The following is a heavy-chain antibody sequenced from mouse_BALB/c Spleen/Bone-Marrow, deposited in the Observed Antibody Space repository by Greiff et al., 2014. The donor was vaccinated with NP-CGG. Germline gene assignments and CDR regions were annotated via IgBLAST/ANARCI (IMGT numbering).Heavy chain of an antibody. CDR3: AAITTVVAPYAMDY. J-gene: IGHJ4*01. D-gene: IGHD1-1*01. CDR2: ISSGSSTI. CDR1: GFTFSSFG. V-gene: IGHV5-17*02. Sequence: ESGGGLVQPGGSRKLSCAASGFTFSSFGMHWVRQAPEKGLEWVAYISSGSSTIYYADTVKGRFTISRDNPKNTLFLQMTNLRSEDTTMYYCAAITTVVAPYAMDYWAQGTSVTVSS.